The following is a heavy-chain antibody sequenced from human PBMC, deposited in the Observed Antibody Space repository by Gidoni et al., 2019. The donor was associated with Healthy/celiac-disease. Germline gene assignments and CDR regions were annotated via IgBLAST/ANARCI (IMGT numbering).Heavy chain of an antibody. CDR3: AKTIAAAADY. V-gene: IGHV3-23*01. D-gene: IGHD6-13*01. CDR2: MSGSGGST. Sequence: EVQLLESGGGLVQPGGSLRLSCAASGFTFSSYAMGWVRQAPGKGLEWVSAMSGSGGSTDYADSGKGRFTISRDNSKNTLYLKMNSLRAEDTAVYYCAKTIAAAADYWGQGTLVTVSS. J-gene: IGHJ4*02. CDR1: GFTFSSYA.